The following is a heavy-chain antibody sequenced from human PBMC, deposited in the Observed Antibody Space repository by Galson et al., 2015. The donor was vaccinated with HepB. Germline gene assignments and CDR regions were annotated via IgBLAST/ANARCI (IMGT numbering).Heavy chain of an antibody. V-gene: IGHV4-34*01. CDR2: INHSGST. CDR1: GGSFSGYY. J-gene: IGHJ4*02. CDR3: ARGPRGAGTTPPVRDDY. D-gene: IGHD1-14*01. Sequence: LSLTCAVYGGSFSGYYWSWIRQPPGKGLEWIGEINHSGSTNYNPSLKSRVTISVDTSKNQFSLKLSSVTAADTAVYYCARGPRGAGTTPPVRDDYWGQGTLVTVSS.